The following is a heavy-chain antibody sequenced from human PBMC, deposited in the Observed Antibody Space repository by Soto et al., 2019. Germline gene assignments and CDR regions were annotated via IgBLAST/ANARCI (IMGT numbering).Heavy chain of an antibody. CDR2: IVAGSGDT. D-gene: IGHD6-13*01. V-gene: IGHV1-58*01. Sequence: SVKVSCKASGFTFTDSSVHWVRQARGQRLEWIGWIVAGSGDTNFAQEFQGRVTITRDMSTSTAYMEVGSLRSEDTAGYYCAAGRTIADFDYWGQGTLVTVSS. CDR1: GFTFTDSS. J-gene: IGHJ4*02. CDR3: AAGRTIADFDY.